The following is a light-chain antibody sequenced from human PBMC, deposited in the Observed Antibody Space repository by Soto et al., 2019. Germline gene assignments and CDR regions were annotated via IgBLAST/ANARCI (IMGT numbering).Light chain of an antibody. Sequence: DIPMTQSPSSLSASVGDRVTITCRASQSISSYLNWYQQKPGKAPKLLIYAASSLKSAVPSRFSGSGSGTDSTLTISRLQREDFATYYCQQSYSTPSFGQGTKLEI. CDR1: QSISSY. CDR2: AAS. V-gene: IGKV1-39*01. CDR3: QQSYSTPS. J-gene: IGKJ2*01.